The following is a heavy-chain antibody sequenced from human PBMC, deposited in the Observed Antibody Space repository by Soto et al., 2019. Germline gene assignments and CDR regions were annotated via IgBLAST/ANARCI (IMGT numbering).Heavy chain of an antibody. CDR2: ISTYNGNP. CDR3: ARAPLYSTSPKSAFDI. V-gene: IGHV1-18*01. CDR1: GYTFTSYG. J-gene: IGHJ3*02. Sequence: QVQLVQSGPEVKKPGASVKVSCKASGYTFTSYGISWVRQAPGQGLEWMGWISTYNGNPNYAQKRQGRVTMTTDTSTSTAYMELRSLRSDDTAVFYCARAPLYSTSPKSAFDIWGQGTVVTVSS. D-gene: IGHD6-6*01.